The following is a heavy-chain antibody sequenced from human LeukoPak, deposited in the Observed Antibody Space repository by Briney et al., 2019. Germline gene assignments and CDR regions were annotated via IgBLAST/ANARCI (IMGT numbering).Heavy chain of an antibody. CDR2: ISGSGGST. D-gene: IGHD3-10*01. CDR1: GFTFSSYA. J-gene: IGHJ4*02. CDR3: ARDLNYYGSGSYYNGDY. Sequence: GGSLRLSCAASGFTFSSYAMSWVRQAPGKGLEWVSAISGSGGSTYYADSVKGRFTISRDNSKNTLYLQMNSLRAEDTAVYYCARDLNYYGSGSYYNGDYWGQGTLVTVSS. V-gene: IGHV3-23*01.